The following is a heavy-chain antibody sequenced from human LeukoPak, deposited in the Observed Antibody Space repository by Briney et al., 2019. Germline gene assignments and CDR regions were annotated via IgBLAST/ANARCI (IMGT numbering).Heavy chain of an antibody. Sequence: SETLSLTCTVSGGSISSSSYYWGWIRQPPGTGLEWIGSIYYSGSTYYNPSLKSRVTISVDTSKNQFSLKLSSVTAADTAVYYCARLRGYSYSGWFDPWGQGTLVTVSS. CDR1: GGSISSSSYY. V-gene: IGHV4-39*01. J-gene: IGHJ5*02. CDR2: IYYSGST. D-gene: IGHD5-18*01. CDR3: ARLRGYSYSGWFDP.